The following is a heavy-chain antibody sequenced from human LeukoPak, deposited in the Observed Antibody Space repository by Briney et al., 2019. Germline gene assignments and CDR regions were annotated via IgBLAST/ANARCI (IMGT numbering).Heavy chain of an antibody. V-gene: IGHV1-69*01. CDR2: IIPILGTA. J-gene: IGHJ6*02. Sequence: ASVKVSCKASGGTFSSYAISWVRQAPGQGLEWMGGIIPILGTANYAQKFQGRVTITADESTSTAYMELSSLRSEDTAVYYCARVMDTAMVTGYYYGMDVWGQGTTVTVSS. D-gene: IGHD5-18*01. CDR1: GGTFSSYA. CDR3: ARVMDTAMVTGYYYGMDV.